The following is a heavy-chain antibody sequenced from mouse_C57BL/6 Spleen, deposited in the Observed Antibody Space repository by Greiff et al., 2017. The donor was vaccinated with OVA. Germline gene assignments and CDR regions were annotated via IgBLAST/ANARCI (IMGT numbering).Heavy chain of an antibody. CDR3: ARYTTVVARDYFDY. Sequence: VQLQQSGPELVKPGASVKISCKASGYAFSSSWMNWVKQRPGKGLEWIGRIYPGDGDTNYNGKFKGKATLTADKSSSPAYMQLSSLTSEDSAVYFCARYTTVVARDYFDYWGQGTTLTVSS. D-gene: IGHD1-1*01. J-gene: IGHJ2*01. CDR1: GYAFSSSW. V-gene: IGHV1-82*01. CDR2: IYPGDGDT.